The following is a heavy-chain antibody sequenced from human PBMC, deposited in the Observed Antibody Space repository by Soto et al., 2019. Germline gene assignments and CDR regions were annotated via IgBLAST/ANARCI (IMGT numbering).Heavy chain of an antibody. CDR1: GGAFDSYI. Sequence: QVQLVQSGAEVKKPGSSVKVSCKASGGAFDSYIVSWVRQAPGQGLEWMGRIIPMFGITNYAQKFHDRVTMTTDKSTSTVYMGLSSVRSEDTAISYCGRDRALNNAALGVAYGGQGTLVTVSS. CDR2: IIPMFGIT. D-gene: IGHD6-13*01. J-gene: IGHJ4*02. V-gene: IGHV1-69*08. CDR3: GRDRALNNAALGVAY.